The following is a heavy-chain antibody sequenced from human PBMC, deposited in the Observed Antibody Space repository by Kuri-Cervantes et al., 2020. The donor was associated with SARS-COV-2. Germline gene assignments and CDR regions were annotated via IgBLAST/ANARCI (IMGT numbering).Heavy chain of an antibody. CDR2: IYPGDSDT. CDR3: ARRAYGEQVDYYYMDV. J-gene: IGHJ6*03. D-gene: IGHD4-17*01. V-gene: IGHV5-51*01. CDR1: GYSFTTYW. Sequence: KVSCKASGYSFTTYWIGWVRQMPGKGLEWMGIIYPGDSDTRYSPSFQGQVTISADKSISTAFLQWSSLKASDTAIYYCARRAYGEQVDYYYMDVWGKGTTVTDSS.